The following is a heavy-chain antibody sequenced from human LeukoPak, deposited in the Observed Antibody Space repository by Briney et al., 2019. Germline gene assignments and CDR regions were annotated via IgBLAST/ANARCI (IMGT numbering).Heavy chain of an antibody. V-gene: IGHV1-2*04. CDR2: INPNSGGT. J-gene: IGHJ3*02. Sequence: ASVKVSCKASGYTFTGYYMHWVRQAPGQGLEWMGWINPNSGGTNYAQKFQGWVTMTRDASISTAYMELSRLRSDDTAVYYCARDVDTMVRGTTGYAFDIWGQGTMVTVSS. CDR1: GYTFTGYY. CDR3: ARDVDTMVRGTTGYAFDI. D-gene: IGHD3-10*01.